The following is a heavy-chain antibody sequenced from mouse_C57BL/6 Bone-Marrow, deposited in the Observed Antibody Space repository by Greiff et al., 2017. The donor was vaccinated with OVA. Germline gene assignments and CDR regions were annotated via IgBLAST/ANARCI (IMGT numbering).Heavy chain of an antibody. CDR3: ARWLPSYYAMDY. CDR1: GYAFSSYW. Sequence: QVQLKQSGAELVKPGASVKISCKASGYAFSSYWMNWVKQRPGKGLEWIGQIYPGDGDTNYNGKFKGKATLTADKSSSTAYMQLSSLTSEDSAVYFCARWLPSYYAMDYWGQGTSVTVSS. V-gene: IGHV1-80*01. D-gene: IGHD2-2*01. J-gene: IGHJ4*01. CDR2: IYPGDGDT.